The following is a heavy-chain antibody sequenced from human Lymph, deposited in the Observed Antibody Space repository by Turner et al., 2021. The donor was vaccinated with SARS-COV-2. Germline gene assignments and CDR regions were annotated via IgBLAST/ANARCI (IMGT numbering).Heavy chain of an antibody. CDR3: AGREWGGSLGHIDY. CDR1: GSTFTSYW. D-gene: IGHD3-3*01. Sequence: EVKLVQSGAAVKKPGESLNISCKGSGSTFTSYWIGWVRPMPGKGLEGMRIINTGDSDTRYSPSFQGQVTIATDKSISSVYLQWSSLKASDTAMYACAGREWGGSLGHIDYWGQGTLVTVSS. CDR2: INTGDSDT. J-gene: IGHJ4*02. V-gene: IGHV5-51*01.